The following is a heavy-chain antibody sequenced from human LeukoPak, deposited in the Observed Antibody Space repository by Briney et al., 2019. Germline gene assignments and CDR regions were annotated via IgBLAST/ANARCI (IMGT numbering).Heavy chain of an antibody. D-gene: IGHD3-10*02. V-gene: IGHV3-30*18. CDR3: AELGITMIGGV. CDR2: ISYDGSNK. J-gene: IGHJ6*04. CDR1: GFTFSNYG. Sequence: PGRSLRLSCAASGFTFSNYGMHWVRQAPGKGLEWVSFISYDGSNKYYADSVKGRFTISRDNSKNTLYLQMISLRTEDTAVYYCAELGITMIGGVWGKGTTVTISS.